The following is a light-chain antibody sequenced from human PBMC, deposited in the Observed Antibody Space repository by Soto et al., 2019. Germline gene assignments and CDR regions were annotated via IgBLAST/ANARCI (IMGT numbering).Light chain of an antibody. V-gene: IGLV2-14*01. J-gene: IGLJ1*01. Sequence: QSALTQPASVSGSPGQSITISCPGTSSDVGSYDYVSWYQQHPGKAPKLMIYEVSNRPSGVSYRFSGSKSGTTASLTISGLQAEDEADYYCSSYTSSGTYVFGAGTKVTVL. CDR2: EVS. CDR3: SSYTSSGTYV. CDR1: SSDVGSYDY.